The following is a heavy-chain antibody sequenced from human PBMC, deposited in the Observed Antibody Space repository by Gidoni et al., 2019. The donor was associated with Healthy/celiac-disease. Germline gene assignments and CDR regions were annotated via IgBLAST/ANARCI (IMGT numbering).Heavy chain of an antibody. J-gene: IGHJ4*02. Sequence: QVQLQESGPGLVKPSQTLSLTCTVSGGSLSSGGYYWSWIRQHPGKGLEWIGYIYYSGSTYYNPSLKSRVTISVDTSKNQFSLKLSSVTAADTAVYYCARIYYDSSGYYYALDYWGQGTLVTVSS. V-gene: IGHV4-31*03. CDR1: GGSLSSGGYY. CDR3: ARIYYDSSGYYYALDY. CDR2: IYYSGST. D-gene: IGHD3-22*01.